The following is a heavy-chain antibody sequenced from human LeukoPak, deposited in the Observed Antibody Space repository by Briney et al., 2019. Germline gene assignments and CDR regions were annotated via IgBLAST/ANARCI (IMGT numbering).Heavy chain of an antibody. CDR3: ARDGVENSSWYPLDS. V-gene: IGHV4-4*07. CDR2: TYASGST. D-gene: IGHD6-13*01. J-gene: IGHJ4*02. CDR1: GASISSYY. Sequence: SETLSLTCTVSGASISSYYWSWVRQPAGEGLEWIGRTYASGSTNYKPSLKSRVTMSVDTSKNQFSLKLTSVTAADTAVYYCARDGVENSSWYPLDSWGPGTPVTVSS.